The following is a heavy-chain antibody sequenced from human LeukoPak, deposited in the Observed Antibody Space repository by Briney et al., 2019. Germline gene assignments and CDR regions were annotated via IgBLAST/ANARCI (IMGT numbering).Heavy chain of an antibody. CDR1: GFTFSSYA. CDR2: ISGSGGST. V-gene: IGHV3-23*01. CDR3: AKDPGAFDI. Sequence: GASLRLSCAASGFTFSSYAMSWVRQAPGKGLEWVSAISGSGGSTYYADSVKGRFTISGDNSKDTLYLQMNSLRAEDTAVYYCAKDPGAFDIWGQGTMVTVSS. J-gene: IGHJ3*02.